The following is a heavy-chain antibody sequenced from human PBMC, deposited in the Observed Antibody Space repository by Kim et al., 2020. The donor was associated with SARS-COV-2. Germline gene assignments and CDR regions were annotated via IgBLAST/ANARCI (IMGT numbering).Heavy chain of an antibody. CDR3: ATNPNSRFLSY. V-gene: IGHV3-23*01. CDR2: ITGTAADT. CDR1: GFTFRNYA. D-gene: IGHD3-10*01. Sequence: GGSLRLSCAASGFTFRNYAMSWVRQTPGMGLEWVSAITGTAADTYYADSVKGRFTISRDNSRNTLFLEMSGLRADDTAVYYCATNPNSRFLSYWGQGTLV. J-gene: IGHJ4*02.